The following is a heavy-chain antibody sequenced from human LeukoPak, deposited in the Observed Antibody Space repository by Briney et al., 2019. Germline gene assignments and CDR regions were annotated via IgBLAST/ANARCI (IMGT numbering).Heavy chain of an antibody. CDR3: ARDKRRSRTTVAGTRFDY. Sequence: GGSLRLSCAASGFTFSDYYMSWIRQAPGKGLEWVSYISSSGSTIYYADSVKGRFTISRDNAKNSLYLQMNSLRAEDTAVYYCARDKRRSRTTVAGTRFDYWGQGTLVTVSS. V-gene: IGHV3-11*01. J-gene: IGHJ4*02. CDR1: GFTFSDYY. D-gene: IGHD6-19*01. CDR2: ISSSGSTI.